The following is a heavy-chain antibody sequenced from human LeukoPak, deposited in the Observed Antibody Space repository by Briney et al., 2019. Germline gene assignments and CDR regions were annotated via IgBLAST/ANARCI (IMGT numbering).Heavy chain of an antibody. J-gene: IGHJ4*02. D-gene: IGHD3-3*01. CDR1: GGSFSGYY. Sequence: PSETLSLTCAVFGGSFSGYYWNWIRQPPGKGLEWIGQINPSRNTNYNPSLKSRVTISVDTSKKQFSLKLSSVTAADTAVYYCARRYDFWSGYPPPLDYWGQGTLVTVSS. CDR3: ARRYDFWSGYPPPLDY. CDR2: INPSRNT. V-gene: IGHV4-34*01.